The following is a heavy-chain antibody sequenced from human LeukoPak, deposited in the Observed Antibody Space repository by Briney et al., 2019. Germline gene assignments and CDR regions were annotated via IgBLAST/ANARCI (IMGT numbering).Heavy chain of an antibody. CDR3: ARDFVVNYGWAAFDI. D-gene: IGHD3-10*01. V-gene: IGHV3-53*01. Sequence: GGSLRLSCAGPGFTFTNYWMGWVRQAPGKGLEWGSVIYSGGNTYYADSVKGRFTISRDNSKNTLYPQMNSLRVEDTAVYYCARDFVVNYGWAAFDIWGQGTMVTVSS. CDR2: IYSGGNT. CDR1: GFTFTNYW. J-gene: IGHJ3*02.